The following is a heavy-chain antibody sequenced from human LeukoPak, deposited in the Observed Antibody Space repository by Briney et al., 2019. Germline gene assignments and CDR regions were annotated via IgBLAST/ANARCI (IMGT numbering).Heavy chain of an antibody. J-gene: IGHJ4*02. CDR3: ARGYDLFDY. D-gene: IGHD3-16*01. CDR2: INKDGSDQ. CDR1: GFTFSSYW. V-gene: IGHV3-7*02. Sequence: PGGSLRLSCTASGFTFSSYWMSWVRQAPGKGLEWVAKINKDGSDQNYVDSVKGRFTISRDNGKNTLYLQMNSLRAEDTAAYYCARGYDLFDYWGQGTLVTVSS.